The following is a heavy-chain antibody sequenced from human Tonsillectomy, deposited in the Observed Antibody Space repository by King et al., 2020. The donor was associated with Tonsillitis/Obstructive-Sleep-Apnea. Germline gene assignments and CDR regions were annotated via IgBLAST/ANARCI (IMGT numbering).Heavy chain of an antibody. V-gene: IGHV1-24*01. Sequence: QLVQSGAEVKKPGASVKVSCKVSGYTLTELSIHWVRQAPGKGLEWMGGIDPEDGETFYAQKFQGRVTMTEETSTDTADMEQSSLGSEDTSVYYCETGHSNIPFFGMDLWGQGPTVTVSS. CDR3: ETGHSNIPFFGMDL. J-gene: IGHJ6*02. CDR2: IDPEDGET. CDR1: GYTLTELS. D-gene: IGHD2/OR15-2a*01.